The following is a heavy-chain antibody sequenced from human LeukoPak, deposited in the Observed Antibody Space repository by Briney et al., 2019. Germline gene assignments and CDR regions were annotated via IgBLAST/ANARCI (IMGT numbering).Heavy chain of an antibody. CDR1: GFTFSSYA. CDR2: ISGSGGST. Sequence: GGSLRLSCAASGFTFSSYAMSWVRQAPGKGLEWVSAISGSGGSTYYADSVKGRFTISRDNSKNTLYLQMNSLRAEDTAVYYCARDSDSSSWFVYYYYMDVWGKGTTVTISS. CDR3: ARDSDSSSWFVYYYYMDV. D-gene: IGHD6-13*01. J-gene: IGHJ6*03. V-gene: IGHV3-23*01.